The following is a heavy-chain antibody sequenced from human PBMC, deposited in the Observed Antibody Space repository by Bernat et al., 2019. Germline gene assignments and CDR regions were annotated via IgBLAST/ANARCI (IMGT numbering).Heavy chain of an antibody. CDR2: ISSSSYI. CDR3: ARTPFGVVRESYFHY. J-gene: IGHJ4*02. V-gene: IGHV3-21*01. Sequence: EVQLVESGGGLVKPGGSLRLSCAASGFTFSSYSMNWVRQAPGKGLVWVSSISSSSYIYYADSVKGAFTISRDNAKNSLYLQMSSLRAEDTAVYYCARTPFGVVRESYFHYWGQGTLVTVSS. D-gene: IGHD3-10*01. CDR1: GFTFSSYS.